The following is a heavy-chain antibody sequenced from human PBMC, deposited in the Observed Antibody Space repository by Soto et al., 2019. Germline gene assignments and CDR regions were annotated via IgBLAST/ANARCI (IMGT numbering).Heavy chain of an antibody. CDR2: ISYDGSNK. V-gene: IGHV3-30*18. CDR1: GFTFSSYG. D-gene: IGHD2-15*01. Sequence: VQLVESGGGVVQPGRSLRLSCAASGFTFSSYGMHWVRQAPGKGLEWVAVISYDGSNKYYADSVKGRFTISRDNSKNTLYLQMNSLRAEDTAVYYCAKDWGASSGGSSLFDYWGQGTLVTVSS. CDR3: AKDWGASSGGSSLFDY. J-gene: IGHJ4*02.